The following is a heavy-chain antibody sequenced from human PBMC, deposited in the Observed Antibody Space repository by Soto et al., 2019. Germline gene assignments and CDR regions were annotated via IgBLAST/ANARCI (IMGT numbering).Heavy chain of an antibody. V-gene: IGHV3-23*01. Sequence: EVQLLESGGGLVQPGGSLRLSCAASGFTFSSYAMSWVRQAPGKGLEWVSALSGSGGSTYYADSVKGRFTISRDNAKITLYLQMNSLRAEDTAVYYCAKRSSFHLDAFDIWGQGTMVTVSS. D-gene: IGHD3-16*01. CDR2: LSGSGGST. CDR3: AKRSSFHLDAFDI. J-gene: IGHJ3*02. CDR1: GFTFSSYA.